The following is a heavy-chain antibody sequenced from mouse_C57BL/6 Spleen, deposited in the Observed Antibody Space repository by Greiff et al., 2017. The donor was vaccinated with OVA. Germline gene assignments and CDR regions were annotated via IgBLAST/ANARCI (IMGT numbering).Heavy chain of an antibody. J-gene: IGHJ2*01. CDR1: GYSFTSYY. D-gene: IGHD2-1*01. Sequence: VKLVESGPELVKPGASVKISCKASGYSFTSYYIHWVKQRPGQGLEWIGWIYPGSGNTKYNEKFKGKATLTADTSSSTAYMQLSSLTYEDSAVYYCARGDYGNPTDYWGQGTTLTVSS. CDR3: ARGDYGNPTDY. CDR2: IYPGSGNT. V-gene: IGHV1-66*01.